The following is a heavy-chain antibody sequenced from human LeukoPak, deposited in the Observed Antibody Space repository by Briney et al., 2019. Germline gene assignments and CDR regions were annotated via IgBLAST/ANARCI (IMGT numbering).Heavy chain of an antibody. CDR3: GSVRGILSYFDP. J-gene: IGHJ2*01. CDR2: INLNTGGT. CDR1: GDSFSDYY. Sequence: ASVKVSCKASGDSFSDYYIHWVRQAPGQGPEWMGWINLNTGGTNYAQKFDGRFSMTRDTSINTAFMELSGLRFDDTAVYYCGSVRGILSYFDPWGRGTLVTVSS. D-gene: IGHD3-16*01. V-gene: IGHV1-2*02.